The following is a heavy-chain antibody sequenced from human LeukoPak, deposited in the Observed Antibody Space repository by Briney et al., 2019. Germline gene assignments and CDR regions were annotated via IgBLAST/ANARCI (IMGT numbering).Heavy chain of an antibody. CDR3: ARADSSGLLDY. V-gene: IGHV1-69*04. D-gene: IGHD6-19*01. J-gene: IGHJ4*02. CDR2: IIPILGIA. Sequence: GASVKVSCKASGGTFSSYAISWVRQAPGQGLEWMGRIIPILGIANYAQKFQGRVTITADKSTSTAYMELSSLRSEDTAVYYCARADSSGLLDYWGQGTLVTVSS. CDR1: GGTFSSYA.